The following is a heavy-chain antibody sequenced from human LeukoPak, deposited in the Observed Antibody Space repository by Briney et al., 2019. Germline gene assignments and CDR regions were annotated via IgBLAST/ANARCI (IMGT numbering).Heavy chain of an antibody. D-gene: IGHD5-24*01. CDR2: IRGSGNKT. Sequence: GGSLRLSCAASGFTFSHFAMSWLPQAPGKGLHWVSTIRGSGNKTYDEDSVKGRFSISRDNSKNTLYLQMTGLRAEDTAVYYCAKLKRVGMAPFDDWGQGTLVSVSS. CDR1: GFTFSHFA. CDR3: AKLKRVGMAPFDD. J-gene: IGHJ4*02. V-gene: IGHV3-23*01.